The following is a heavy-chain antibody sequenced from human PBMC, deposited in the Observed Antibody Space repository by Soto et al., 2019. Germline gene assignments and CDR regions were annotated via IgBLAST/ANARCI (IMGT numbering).Heavy chain of an antibody. J-gene: IGHJ4*02. V-gene: IGHV4-61*01. CDR3: ARAPRSNYPDY. CDR2: IYYSGST. D-gene: IGHD3-10*01. Sequence: ETLSLTCTVSGGSVSSGSYYWSWMRQPPGKGLEWIGYIYYSGSTNYNPSLKSRVTISVDTSKNQFSLKLRSVTAADTAVYYCARAPRSNYPDYWGQGTLVTVSS. CDR1: GGSVSSGSYY.